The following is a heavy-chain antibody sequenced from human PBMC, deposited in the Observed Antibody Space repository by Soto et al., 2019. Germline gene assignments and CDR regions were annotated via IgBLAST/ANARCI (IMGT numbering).Heavy chain of an antibody. D-gene: IGHD3-3*02. CDR1: GDSISSSNSH. V-gene: IGHV4-39*01. CDR3: VRYDRINMKPYSPEGFHI. J-gene: IGHJ3*02. Sequence: PSETLSLTCTVSGDSISSSNSHWGWTRQPPGKGLEYIESVYYGGAIFYSGNIYYNPSLKSRVTTSVDTSKNQFSLRLSSVTAADTGVYSRVRYDRINMKPYSPEGFHIWRQGTMVTVSS. CDR2: VYYGGAIFYSGNI.